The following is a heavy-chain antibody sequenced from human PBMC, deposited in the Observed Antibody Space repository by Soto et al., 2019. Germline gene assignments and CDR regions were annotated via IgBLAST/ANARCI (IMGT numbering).Heavy chain of an antibody. V-gene: IGHV4-30-2*01. CDR1: GGSISSGGYS. J-gene: IGHJ4*02. Sequence: SLTCAVSGGSISSGGYSWSWIRQPPGKGLEWIGYIYHSGSTYYNPSLKSRVTISVDRSKNQFSLKLSSVTAADTAVYYCARGGAVAAPRRGFDYWGQGTLVTVSS. D-gene: IGHD6-19*01. CDR2: IYHSGST. CDR3: ARGGAVAAPRRGFDY.